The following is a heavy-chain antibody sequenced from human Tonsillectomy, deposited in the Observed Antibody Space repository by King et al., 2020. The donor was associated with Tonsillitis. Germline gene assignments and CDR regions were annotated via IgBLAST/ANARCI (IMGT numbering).Heavy chain of an antibody. CDR1: GFTFSSYD. D-gene: IGHD3-10*01. CDR3: ARPLRPSNEYFSGSPRTPNYRYGMDV. CDR2: INFGGSNT. Sequence: DVQLVESGGGLVKPGGSLRLACTASGFTFSSYDMHWVRQAPGKGLEWLSYINFGGSNTDYADSVKGRFNISRDNAKRALYLVMSGLRGEDTAMYFCARPLRPSNEYFSGSPRTPNYRYGMDVWGQGTTVTVSS. J-gene: IGHJ6*02. V-gene: IGHV3-21*01.